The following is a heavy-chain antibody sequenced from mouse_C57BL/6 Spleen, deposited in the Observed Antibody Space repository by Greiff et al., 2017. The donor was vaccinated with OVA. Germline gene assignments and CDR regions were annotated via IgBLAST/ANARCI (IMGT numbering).Heavy chain of an antibody. CDR1: GYTFTSYW. CDR2: IHPNSGST. D-gene: IGHD2-4*01. V-gene: IGHV1-64*01. CDR3: ARLGIYYDYDWFAY. Sequence: QVQLKESGAELVKPGASVKLSCKASGYTFTSYWMHWVKQRPGQGLEWIGMIHPNSGSTNYNEKFKSKATLTVDKSSSTAYMQLSSLTSEDSAVYYCARLGIYYDYDWFAYWGQGTLVTVSA. J-gene: IGHJ3*01.